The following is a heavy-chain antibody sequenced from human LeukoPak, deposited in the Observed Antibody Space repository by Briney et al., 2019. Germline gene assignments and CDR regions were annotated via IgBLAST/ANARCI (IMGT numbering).Heavy chain of an antibody. Sequence: VGSLRLSCAASEFTFNIYWMSWFRLAPGKGLESVTNKKQDGSEKYYVDSVEVGFTISRDNAKNSLYRQMNSLRAEDTAVYYCARARFLERSQYYFDYWGQGTLVTVSS. CDR3: ARARFLERSQYYFDY. D-gene: IGHD3-3*01. CDR1: EFTFNIYW. J-gene: IGHJ4*02. V-gene: IGHV3-7*01. CDR2: KKQDGSEK.